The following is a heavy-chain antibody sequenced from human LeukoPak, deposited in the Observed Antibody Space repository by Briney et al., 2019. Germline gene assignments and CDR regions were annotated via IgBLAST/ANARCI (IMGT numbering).Heavy chain of an antibody. J-gene: IGHJ4*02. CDR2: ISYYGSDK. CDR1: GFTFSSYT. Sequence: GGSLRLSCAASGFTFSSYTMHWVRQAPGKGLEWVAVISYYGSDKYYADSVKGRFTISRDNSKNTLFLQMNSLRAEDTAVYFCARVNYGSGSHFDYWGQGTLVTVSS. CDR3: ARVNYGSGSHFDY. V-gene: IGHV3-30*04. D-gene: IGHD3-10*01.